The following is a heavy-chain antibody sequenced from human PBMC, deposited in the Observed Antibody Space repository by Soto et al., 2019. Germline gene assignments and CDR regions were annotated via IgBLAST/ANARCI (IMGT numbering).Heavy chain of an antibody. Sequence: QVQLQQSGAGLLKPSETLSLTCAVYGGSFSDYIWTWIRQTPGKGLQWIGQINHSGSANYNPSLKMRVTISVHTSNSQFSLELSSVTAADTAVYYCARGLISGSHYSGGWYYFDSWGQGTQVTVSS. CDR2: INHSGSA. D-gene: IGHD1-26*01. CDR3: ARGLISGSHYSGGWYYFDS. V-gene: IGHV4-34*01. J-gene: IGHJ4*02. CDR1: GGSFSDYI.